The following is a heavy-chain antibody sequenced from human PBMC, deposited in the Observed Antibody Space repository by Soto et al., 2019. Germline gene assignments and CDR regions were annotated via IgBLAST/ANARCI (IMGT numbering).Heavy chain of an antibody. V-gene: IGHV3-48*01. CDR1: GFTFSSYS. CDR3: ARVGADIVVVVAATPEIYFDY. D-gene: IGHD2-15*01. CDR2: ISSSSSTI. Sequence: EVQLVESGGGLVQPGGSLRLSCAASGFTFSSYSMHWVRQAPGKGLEWVSYISSSSSTIYYADSVKGRFTISRDNAKNSLYLQMNSLRAEDTAVYYCARVGADIVVVVAATPEIYFDYWGQGTLVTVSS. J-gene: IGHJ4*02.